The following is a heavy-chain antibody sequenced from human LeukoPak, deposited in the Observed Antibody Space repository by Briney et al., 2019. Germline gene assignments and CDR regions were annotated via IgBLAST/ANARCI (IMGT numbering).Heavy chain of an antibody. Sequence: GASVKVSCKASGYTFTSYGISWVRQAPGQGLEWMGWISAYNGNTNYAQKLQGRVTMTTDTSTSTAYMELRSLRSDDTAVYYCARGVRPPFRGDFGYMDVWGKGTTVTVSS. CDR2: ISAYNGNT. D-gene: IGHD3-10*01. V-gene: IGHV1-18*01. J-gene: IGHJ6*03. CDR1: GYTFTSYG. CDR3: ARGVRPPFRGDFGYMDV.